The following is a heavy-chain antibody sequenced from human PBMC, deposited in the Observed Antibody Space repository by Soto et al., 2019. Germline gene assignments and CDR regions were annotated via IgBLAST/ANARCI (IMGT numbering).Heavy chain of an antibody. Sequence: GSLRLSCAASTFPFSTYWMTWVRQAPGKGLEWVANIHRDEIEKYYMDSVKGRFTISRDNAKNSLYLQMTSLRAEDTAVYYCAGGNALDVWGQGTTVTVSS. CDR3: AGGNALDV. CDR2: IHRDEIEK. J-gene: IGHJ6*02. V-gene: IGHV3-7*01. CDR1: TFPFSTYW.